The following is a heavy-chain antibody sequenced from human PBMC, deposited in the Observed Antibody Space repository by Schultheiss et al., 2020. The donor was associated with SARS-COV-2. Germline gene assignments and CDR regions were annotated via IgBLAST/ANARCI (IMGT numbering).Heavy chain of an antibody. J-gene: IGHJ4*02. V-gene: IGHV3-33*07. CDR3: ARNAARLITRAQFDY. CDR2: IWYDGRNK. CDR1: GFTFSSYG. D-gene: IGHD6-6*01. Sequence: GGSLRLSCAASGFTFSSYGMFWVRQTPDKGLEWVAVIWYDGRNKYYADSVEGRFTISRDNAKDSLYLQLNSLRAEDTAVYYCARNAARLITRAQFDYWGQGTLVTVSS.